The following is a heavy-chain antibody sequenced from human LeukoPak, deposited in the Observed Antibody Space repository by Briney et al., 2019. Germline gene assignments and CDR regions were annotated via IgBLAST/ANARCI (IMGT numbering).Heavy chain of an antibody. Sequence: SVKVSCKASGGTFSSYAISWVRQAPGHGLEWMGGIIPIFGTANYAQKFQGRVTITADESTSTAYMELSSLRSEDTAVYYCARGSVRRFLDYMDVWGKGTTVTVSS. V-gene: IGHV1-69*13. D-gene: IGHD3-3*01. CDR1: GGTFSSYA. CDR2: IIPIFGTA. J-gene: IGHJ6*03. CDR3: ARGSVRRFLDYMDV.